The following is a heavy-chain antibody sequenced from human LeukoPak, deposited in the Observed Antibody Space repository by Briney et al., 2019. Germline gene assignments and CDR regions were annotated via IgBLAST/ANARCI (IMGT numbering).Heavy chain of an antibody. CDR2: ISYDGSNK. CDR3: ARDCRRYGDSVFDFDI. Sequence: GGSLRLSCAASGFTFSSYAMHWVRQAPGKGLEWVAVISYDGSNKYYADSVKGRFTISRDNSKNTLYLQMNSLRAEDTAVYYCARDCRRYGDSVFDFDIWGQGTMVTVSS. D-gene: IGHD4-17*01. V-gene: IGHV3-30-3*01. CDR1: GFTFSSYA. J-gene: IGHJ3*02.